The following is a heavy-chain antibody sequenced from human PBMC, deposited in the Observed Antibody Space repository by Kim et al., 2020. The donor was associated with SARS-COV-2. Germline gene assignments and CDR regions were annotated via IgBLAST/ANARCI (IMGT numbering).Heavy chain of an antibody. Sequence: GGSLRLSCAASGFTFSNAWMSWVRQAPGKGLEWVGRIKSKTDGGTTDYAAPVKGRFTISRDDSKNTLYLQMNSLRTEDTAVYYCTTYLHDYGDRDYWGQGTLVTVSS. V-gene: IGHV3-15*01. J-gene: IGHJ4*02. CDR1: GFTFSNAW. CDR3: TTYLHDYGDRDY. D-gene: IGHD4-17*01. CDR2: IKSKTDGGTT.